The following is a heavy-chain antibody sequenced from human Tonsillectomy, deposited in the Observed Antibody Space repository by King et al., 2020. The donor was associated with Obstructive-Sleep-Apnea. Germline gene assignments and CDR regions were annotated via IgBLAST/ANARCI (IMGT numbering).Heavy chain of an antibody. Sequence: VQLQESGPGLVKPSETLSLTCTVSGGSISSYYWSWIRQPPGKGLEWIGYIYYSGSTNYNPSLKSRVTISVDTSKNQFSLKLSSVTAADTAVYYCARASDFGYYYDSSGYYFDYWGQGTLVTVSS. CDR2: IYYSGST. CDR1: GGSISSYY. J-gene: IGHJ4*02. D-gene: IGHD3-22*01. CDR3: ARASDFGYYYDSSGYYFDY. V-gene: IGHV4-59*01.